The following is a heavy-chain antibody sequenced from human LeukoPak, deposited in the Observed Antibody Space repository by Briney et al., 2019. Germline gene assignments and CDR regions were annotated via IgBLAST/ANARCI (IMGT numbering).Heavy chain of an antibody. CDR3: ARASGEIQLWSFDP. V-gene: IGHV1-46*01. Sequence: ASVKVSCKASGYTFTSYYMHWVRQAPGQGLEWMGIINPSGGSTSYAQKFQGRVTITADKSTSTAYMELSSLRSEDTAVYYCARASGEIQLWSFDPWGQGTLVTVSS. D-gene: IGHD5-18*01. CDR2: INPSGGST. CDR1: GYTFTSYY. J-gene: IGHJ5*02.